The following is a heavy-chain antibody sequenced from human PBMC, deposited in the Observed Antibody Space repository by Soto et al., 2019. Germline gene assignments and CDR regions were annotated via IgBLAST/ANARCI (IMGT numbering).Heavy chain of an antibody. CDR1: GGTFSSYA. D-gene: IGHD6-19*01. V-gene: IGHV1-69*05. CDR3: ASPIYSSGWSYYYYGMDV. CDR2: IIPIFGTA. J-gene: IGHJ6*02. Sequence: SVKVSCNASGGTFSSYAISLVRQAPGQGLEWMGGIIPIFGTAKYAQKFQGRVTITRDKSASAGYMELSSLKSEDTAVYYCASPIYSSGWSYYYYGMDVWGQGTTVTVSS.